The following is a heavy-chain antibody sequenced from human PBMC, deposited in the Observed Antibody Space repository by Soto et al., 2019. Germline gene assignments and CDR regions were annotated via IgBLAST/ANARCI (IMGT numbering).Heavy chain of an antibody. Sequence: PGGFQRLSCAASGLSFSSYAMSWVRQAPGKGLDWVSAISGSGVSTYYADSVKGRFTISRDNSKNTLYLQMNSLRAEDTAVYYCAKSPGMYYYDSSGYYHYDYWGQGTLVTVSS. V-gene: IGHV3-23*01. CDR2: ISGSGVST. CDR1: GLSFSSYA. D-gene: IGHD3-22*01. CDR3: AKSPGMYYYDSSGYYHYDY. J-gene: IGHJ4*02.